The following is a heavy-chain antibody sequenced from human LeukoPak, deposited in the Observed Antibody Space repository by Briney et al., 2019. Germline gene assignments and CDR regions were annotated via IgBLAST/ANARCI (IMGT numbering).Heavy chain of an antibody. D-gene: IGHD3-10*01. Sequence: SQTLSLTCTVSSGSLSSDNNYWNWIRQPAGKGLEWIGRIYTSGRTSYNPSLKSRVTISVDTSKNRFSLKLTSVTAADTAVYYCAREPFHSYGELLDWGRGTLVTVSS. CDR1: SGSLSSDNNY. J-gene: IGHJ4*02. CDR2: IYTSGRT. CDR3: AREPFHSYGELLD. V-gene: IGHV4-61*02.